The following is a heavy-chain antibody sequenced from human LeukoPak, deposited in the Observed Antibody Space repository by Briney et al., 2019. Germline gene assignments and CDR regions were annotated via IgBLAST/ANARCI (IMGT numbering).Heavy chain of an antibody. J-gene: IGHJ5*02. CDR3: ARLPAGDYSNWFDP. D-gene: IGHD4-17*01. Sequence: PSETLSLTCTVSGYSISSGYYWGWIRQPPGKGLEWIGEINHSGSTNYNPSLKSRVTISVDTSKNQFSLKLSSVTAADTAVYYCARLPAGDYSNWFDPWGQGTLVTVSS. V-gene: IGHV4-38-2*02. CDR1: GYSISSGYY. CDR2: INHSGST.